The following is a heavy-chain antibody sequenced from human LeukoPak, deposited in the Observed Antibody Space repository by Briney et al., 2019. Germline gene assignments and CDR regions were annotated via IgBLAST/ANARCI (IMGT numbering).Heavy chain of an antibody. V-gene: IGHV1-2*02. Sequence: ASVKVSCKASGYTFTGYYMHWGRQAPGQGLEWMGWINPNSGGTNYAKKFQGRVPMTRDTSISTAYMELRRLRSDDTAVYYCAREEAAYGDYYYYYYMDVWGKGTTVTISS. CDR3: AREEAAYGDYYYYYYMDV. D-gene: IGHD4-17*01. J-gene: IGHJ6*03. CDR2: INPNSGGT. CDR1: GYTFTGYY.